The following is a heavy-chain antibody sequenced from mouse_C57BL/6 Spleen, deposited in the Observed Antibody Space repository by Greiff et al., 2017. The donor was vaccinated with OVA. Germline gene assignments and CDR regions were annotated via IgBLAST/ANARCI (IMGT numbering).Heavy chain of an antibody. D-gene: IGHD1-1*01. V-gene: IGHV1-69*01. J-gene: IGHJ4*01. CDR3: ARSIYYGSSLIYAMDY. Sequence: VQLQQPGAELVMPGASVKLSCKASGYTFTSYWMHWVKQRPGQGLEWIGEIDPSDSYTNYNQKFKGKSTLTVDKSSSTAYMQLSSLTSEDSAVYYCARSIYYGSSLIYAMDYWGQGTSVTVSS. CDR1: GYTFTSYW. CDR2: IDPSDSYT.